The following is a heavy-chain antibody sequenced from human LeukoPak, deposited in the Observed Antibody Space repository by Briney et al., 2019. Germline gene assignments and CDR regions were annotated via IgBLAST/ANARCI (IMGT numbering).Heavy chain of an antibody. CDR3: ARDPTGYCSSTSCYLGWFDP. J-gene: IGHJ5*02. D-gene: IGHD2-2*01. Sequence: KPSETLSLTCTVSGGSISSYYWSWIRQPPGKGLEWIGYIYYSGSTNYNPPLKSRVTISVDTSKNQFSLKLSSVTAADTAVYYCARDPTGYCSSTSCYLGWFDPWGQGTLVTVSS. CDR1: GGSISSYY. CDR2: IYYSGST. V-gene: IGHV4-59*01.